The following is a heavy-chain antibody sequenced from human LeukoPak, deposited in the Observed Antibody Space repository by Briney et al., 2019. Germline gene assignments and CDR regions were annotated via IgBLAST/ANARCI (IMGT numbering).Heavy chain of an antibody. CDR2: ISSGGTT. J-gene: IGHJ5*02. CDR1: GFTVSNNY. V-gene: IGHV3-53*01. Sequence: GGSLRLSCAASGFTVSNNYLHWVRHAPGKGLEWGSVISSGGTTYHVNSVKGQFIISRVSSKNTMYLQMNGLGVEDTAMYYCGRDVGPWGQGTLVTVSS. CDR3: GRDVGP.